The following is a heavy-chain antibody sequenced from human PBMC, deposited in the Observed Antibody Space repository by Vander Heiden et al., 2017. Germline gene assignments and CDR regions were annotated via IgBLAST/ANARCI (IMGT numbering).Heavy chain of an antibody. CDR1: GFTFSSYW. Sequence: EVQLVESGGGLVQPGGSLRLSCAASGFTFSSYWMSWVRQAPGEGLEWVANIKQDGSEKYYVDSGKGRFTISRDNAKNSRDLKRNSMRAEETAVYYCAIELLGCGELLDAFDIWGQGTMVTVSS. D-gene: IGHD3-10*01. CDR3: AIELLGCGELLDAFDI. CDR2: IKQDGSEK. J-gene: IGHJ3*02. V-gene: IGHV3-7*01.